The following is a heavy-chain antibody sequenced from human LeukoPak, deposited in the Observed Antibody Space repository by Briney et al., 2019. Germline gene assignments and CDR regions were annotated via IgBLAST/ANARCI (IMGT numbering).Heavy chain of an antibody. J-gene: IGHJ4*02. Sequence: ASVKVSCKASGYTFTSYGISWVRQAPGQGLEWMGWISAYNGNTNYAQKLQGRVTMTTDTSTSTAYMDLRSLRSDDTAVYYCARLAPYDILTGYYFDYWGQGALVTVSS. CDR3: ARLAPYDILTGYYFDY. CDR2: ISAYNGNT. V-gene: IGHV1-18*01. CDR1: GYTFTSYG. D-gene: IGHD3-9*01.